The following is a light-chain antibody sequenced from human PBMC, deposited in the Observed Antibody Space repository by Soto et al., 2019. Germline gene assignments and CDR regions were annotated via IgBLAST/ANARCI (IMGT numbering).Light chain of an antibody. CDR1: SNDVGAYDY. Sequence: QSALTQPASVSGSPGQSITISCTGTSNDVGAYDYVSWYQHHPGQAPKLMISEVSNRPSGVSTRFSGSKSGNTASLTISGLQAADEADYYCTSYTSNLTWMLGGGTKLTVL. CDR2: EVS. J-gene: IGLJ3*02. V-gene: IGLV2-14*01. CDR3: TSYTSNLTWM.